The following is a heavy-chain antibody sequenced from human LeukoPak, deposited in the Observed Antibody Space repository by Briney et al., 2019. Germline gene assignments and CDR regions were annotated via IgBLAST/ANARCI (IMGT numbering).Heavy chain of an antibody. Sequence: ASVTVSCKASGGTFSSYAISWVRQAPGQGLEWMGGIIPIFGTANYAQKLQGRVTMTTDTSTSTAYMELWSLKSDDTAVYYCASLKNYYDSSGYLVTDAFDIWGQGTMVTVSS. D-gene: IGHD3-22*01. CDR2: IIPIFGTA. CDR3: ASLKNYYDSSGYLVTDAFDI. J-gene: IGHJ3*02. V-gene: IGHV1-69*05. CDR1: GGTFSSYA.